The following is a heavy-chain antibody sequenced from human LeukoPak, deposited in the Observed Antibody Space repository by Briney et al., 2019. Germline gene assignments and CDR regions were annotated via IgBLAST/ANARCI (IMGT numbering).Heavy chain of an antibody. Sequence: ASVKVSCKASGYTFTGYYVHWVRQAPGQGLEWMGWINPNSGGTNYAQKFQGRVTMTRDTSISTAYMELSRLRSDDTAVYYCARTYYYDSSGYLKPFGYWGQGTLVTVSS. CDR2: INPNSGGT. J-gene: IGHJ4*02. CDR1: GYTFTGYY. V-gene: IGHV1-2*02. CDR3: ARTYYYDSSGYLKPFGY. D-gene: IGHD3-22*01.